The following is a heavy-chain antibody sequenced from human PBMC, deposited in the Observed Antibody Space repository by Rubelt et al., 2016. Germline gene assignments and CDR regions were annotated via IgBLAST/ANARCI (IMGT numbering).Heavy chain of an antibody. V-gene: IGHV3-9*01. CDR1: GFTFDDYI. D-gene: IGHD6-13*01. J-gene: IGHJ4*02. CDR3: VKDIGVTAAGFDS. Sequence: EVQLVESGGGLVQPGRSLRLSCAASGFTFDDYIMHWVRQAPGKGLEWVSGISWNGGSIGYADSVKGRFTLSRDNANNSLYLQMNRLRAEDTALYYCVKDIGVTAAGFDSWGQGTLVTVSS. CDR2: ISWNGGSI.